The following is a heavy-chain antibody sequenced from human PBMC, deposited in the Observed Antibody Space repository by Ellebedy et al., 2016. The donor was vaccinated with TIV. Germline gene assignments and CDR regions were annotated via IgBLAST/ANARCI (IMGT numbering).Heavy chain of an antibody. CDR2: IIPNSGGT. J-gene: IGHJ4*02. Sequence: AASVKVSCKASGYTFTGYYMHWVRQAPGQGPEWMGWIIPNSGGTNYSQKFQGRVTMTRDTSINTAYMELSSLRSDDTAVYYCARGGGPGTYYSFDHWGQGALVTVSS. CDR1: GYTFTGYY. CDR3: ARGGGPGTYYSFDH. V-gene: IGHV1-2*02. D-gene: IGHD3-10*01.